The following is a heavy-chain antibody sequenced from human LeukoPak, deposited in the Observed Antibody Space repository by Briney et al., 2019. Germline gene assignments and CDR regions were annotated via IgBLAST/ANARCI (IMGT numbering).Heavy chain of an antibody. V-gene: IGHV3-9*01. Sequence: PGGSLRLSCVASGFTFDDYAMPWVRQAPGKGLEWVSGISWNSGSIGYADSVKGRFTISRDNAKNSLYLQMNSLRAEDTALYYCAKDYSSHDDAFDIWGQGTMVTVSS. CDR1: GFTFDDYA. CDR2: ISWNSGSI. J-gene: IGHJ3*02. D-gene: IGHD6-19*01. CDR3: AKDYSSHDDAFDI.